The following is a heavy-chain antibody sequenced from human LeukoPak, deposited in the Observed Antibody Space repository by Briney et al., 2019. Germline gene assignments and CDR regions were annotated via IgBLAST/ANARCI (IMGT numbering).Heavy chain of an antibody. J-gene: IGHJ4*02. D-gene: IGHD3-3*01. V-gene: IGHV3-7*03. CDR3: AKDQHYDFWSGYFLY. CDR2: IKQDGSEK. CDR1: GFTFSSHW. Sequence: GGSLRLSCAASGFTFSSHWMNWVRQAPGKGLEWVANIKQDGSEKYYVDSVKGRFTISRDNAKNSLYLQMNSLRAEDTAVYYCAKDQHYDFWSGYFLYWGQGTLVTVSS.